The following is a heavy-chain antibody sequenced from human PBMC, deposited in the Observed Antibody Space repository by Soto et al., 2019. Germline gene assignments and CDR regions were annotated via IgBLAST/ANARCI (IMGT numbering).Heavy chain of an antibody. CDR3: AREDATIFSFDY. Sequence: ESGGGLVKPGGSLRLSCAASGFTFSSYSMNWVRQAPGKGLEWVSSISSSSSYIYYADSVKGRFTISRDNAKNSLYLQMNSLRAEDTAVYYCAREDATIFSFDYWGQGTLVTVSS. J-gene: IGHJ4*02. V-gene: IGHV3-21*01. D-gene: IGHD3-3*01. CDR2: ISSSSSYI. CDR1: GFTFSSYS.